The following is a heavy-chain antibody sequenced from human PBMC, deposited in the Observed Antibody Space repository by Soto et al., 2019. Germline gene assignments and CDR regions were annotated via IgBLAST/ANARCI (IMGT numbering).Heavy chain of an antibody. CDR3: ARSAVSPFGGLIGPFDY. V-gene: IGHV1-3*01. J-gene: IGHJ4*02. D-gene: IGHD3-16*02. Sequence: GASVKVSCKASGYTFTKDAMHWVRQAPGQRLEWMGWINVGNGNTKYSQKFQGRVTIIRDTSASTAYMELSSLRSEDTAVYYCARSAVSPFGGLIGPFDYWGQGTLVTVSS. CDR2: INVGNGNT. CDR1: GYTFTKDA.